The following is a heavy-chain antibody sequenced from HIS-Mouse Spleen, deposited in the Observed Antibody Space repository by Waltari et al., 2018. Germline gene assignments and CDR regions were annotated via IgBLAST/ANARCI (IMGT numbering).Heavy chain of an antibody. CDR2: IYYSVST. V-gene: IGHV4-39*07. D-gene: IGHD6-13*01. J-gene: IGHJ2*01. CDR3: AREIPYSSSWYDWYFDL. Sequence: QLQLQESGPGLVKPSETLSLTCTVSGGSISSSSYYWGWIRQPPGTGGEWSGSIYYSVSTAYNPSRKSRVTIAVDTSKNQFSLKLSSVTAADTAVYYCAREIPYSSSWYDWYFDLWGRGTLVTVSS. CDR1: GGSISSSSYY.